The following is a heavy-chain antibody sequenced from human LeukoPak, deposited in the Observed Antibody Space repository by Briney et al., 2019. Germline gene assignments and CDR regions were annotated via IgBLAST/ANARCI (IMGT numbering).Heavy chain of an antibody. Sequence: ASVKVSCKASGYTFTSYYMHWVRQAPGQGLEWMGIINPSGGSTSYAQKFQGRVTMTRDTSTSTVYMELSSLRSEDMAVYYCARDRDYGSGSYYKKGYYYGMDVWGQGTTVTVSS. CDR1: GYTFTSYY. V-gene: IGHV1-46*01. D-gene: IGHD3-10*01. CDR3: ARDRDYGSGSYYKKGYYYGMDV. J-gene: IGHJ6*02. CDR2: INPSGGST.